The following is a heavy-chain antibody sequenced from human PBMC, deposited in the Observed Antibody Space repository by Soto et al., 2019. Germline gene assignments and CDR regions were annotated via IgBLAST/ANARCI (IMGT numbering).Heavy chain of an antibody. D-gene: IGHD5-12*01. CDR3: ARDPSSGYKTSHWFDP. Sequence: ASVKVSCKASGYTFTSYGISWVRQAPGQGLEWMGWISAYNGNTNYAQKLQGRVTMTTDTSTSTAYMELRSLRSDDTAVYYCARDPSSGYKTSHWFDPWGQGTLVTVS. CDR2: ISAYNGNT. J-gene: IGHJ5*02. V-gene: IGHV1-18*01. CDR1: GYTFTSYG.